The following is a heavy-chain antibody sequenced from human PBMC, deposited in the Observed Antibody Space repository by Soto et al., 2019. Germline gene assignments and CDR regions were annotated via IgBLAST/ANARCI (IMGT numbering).Heavy chain of an antibody. CDR1: GFTCSSYA. D-gene: IGHD3-10*01. V-gene: IGHV3-23*01. J-gene: IGHJ4*02. Sequence: EVPLLESGGGLVQPGGSLRLSCAASGFTCSSYAMWGVRQAPGKGLECVSAISGGGETTYYADSVKGRFTISRDNSKNTLYLQMNSLRAEDTAVYYCAFNSGSRSYYFDYWGQGTLVTVSS. CDR2: ISGGGETT. CDR3: AFNSGSRSYYFDY.